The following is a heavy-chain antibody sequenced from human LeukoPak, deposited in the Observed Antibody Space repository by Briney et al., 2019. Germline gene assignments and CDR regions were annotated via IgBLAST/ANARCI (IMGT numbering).Heavy chain of an antibody. CDR1: GYSFTSYW. D-gene: IGHD5-18*01. CDR3: ARVLGYSYGQTDWFDP. J-gene: IGHJ5*02. V-gene: IGHV5-51*01. Sequence: GESLKISCKGSGYSFTSYWIGWVRPMPGKGLEWMGIIYPGDCGTRYRPSFQGQGTISPDKSFCTAYLQWASLKAANTPNNYCARVLGYSYGQTDWFDPWGQGTLVTVSS. CDR2: IYPGDCGT.